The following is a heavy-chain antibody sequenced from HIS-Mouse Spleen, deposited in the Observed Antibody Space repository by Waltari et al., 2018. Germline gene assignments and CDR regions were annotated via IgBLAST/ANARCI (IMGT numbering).Heavy chain of an antibody. CDR3: AREIPYSSSWYDWYFDL. CDR1: GGSISSSSYY. Sequence: QLQLQESGPGLVKPSETLSLTCTVSGGSISSSSYYWGWIRQPPGKGLEWIGSIYYSGSTSENPSLKSRVTISVDTSKNQFSLKLSSVTAADTAVYYCAREIPYSSSWYDWYFDLWGRGTLVTVSS. J-gene: IGHJ2*01. V-gene: IGHV4-39*07. CDR2: IYYSGST. D-gene: IGHD6-13*01.